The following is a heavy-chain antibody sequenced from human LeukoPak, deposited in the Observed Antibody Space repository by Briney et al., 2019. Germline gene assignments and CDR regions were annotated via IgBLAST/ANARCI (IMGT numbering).Heavy chain of an antibody. V-gene: IGHV4-59*11. CDR2: IYYSGST. Sequence: SETLSLTCTVSGGSITSHYCTWIRQPPGKGLEWIGYIYYSGSTNYNPSLKSRVTISVDTSKNQFSLKLSSVTAADTAVYYCAEYYYDSSGYNDWFDPWGQGTLVTVSS. CDR1: GGSITSHY. D-gene: IGHD3-22*01. CDR3: AEYYYDSSGYNDWFDP. J-gene: IGHJ5*02.